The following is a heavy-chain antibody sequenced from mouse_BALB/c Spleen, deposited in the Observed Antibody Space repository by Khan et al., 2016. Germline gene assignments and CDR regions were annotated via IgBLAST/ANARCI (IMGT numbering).Heavy chain of an antibody. CDR3: ARYQTSYAMDY. V-gene: IGHV1-66*01. CDR2: IFPGSGNT. Sequence: QVQLKESGPELVKPGASVKISCKASGYSFTGYYIHWVKQRPGQGLEWIGWIFPGSGNTKYNEKFKGKATLTADTSSSTAYMQLSSLTSEDSAVYFCARYQTSYAMDYWGQGTSVTVSS. CDR1: GYSFTGYY. J-gene: IGHJ4*01.